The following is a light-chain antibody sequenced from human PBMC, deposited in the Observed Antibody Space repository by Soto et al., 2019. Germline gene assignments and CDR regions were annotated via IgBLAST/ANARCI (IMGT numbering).Light chain of an antibody. J-gene: IGLJ1*01. V-gene: IGLV1-44*01. CDR3: AAWDDSLNGHV. CDR1: SSNIGGNT. Sequence: QSVLTQPPSASGTPGQRVTISCSGSSSNIGGNTVNWYQQVPGTAPKLLIYISNQRPSGVPDRFSGSKSGTSASLAISGLQSEDEADYYCAAWDDSLNGHVFGTGTKVTVL. CDR2: ISN.